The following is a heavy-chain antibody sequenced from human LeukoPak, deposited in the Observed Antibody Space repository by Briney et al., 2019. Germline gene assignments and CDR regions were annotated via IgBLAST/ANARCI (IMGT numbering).Heavy chain of an antibody. Sequence: GGSLRLSCAASGFTFSSYWMCWVRQAPGKGLEWVANTKQDGSEKYYVDSVKGRFTISRDNAKNSLYLQMNSLRAEDTAVYYCAREGRYYYDSSGYHPGWFDPWGQGTLVTVSS. J-gene: IGHJ5*02. D-gene: IGHD3-22*01. CDR3: AREGRYYYDSSGYHPGWFDP. CDR2: TKQDGSEK. V-gene: IGHV3-7*01. CDR1: GFTFSSYW.